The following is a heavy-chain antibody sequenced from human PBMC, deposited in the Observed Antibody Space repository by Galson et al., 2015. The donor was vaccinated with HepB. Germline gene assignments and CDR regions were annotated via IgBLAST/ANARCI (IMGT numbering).Heavy chain of an antibody. CDR2: ISWDGGST. V-gene: IGHV3-43*01. CDR3: AKDLYGSGWYGNYYYYGMDV. J-gene: IGHJ6*02. Sequence: SLRLSCAASGFTFDDYTMHWVRQAPGKGLEWVSLISWDGGSTYYADSVKGRFTISRDNSKNSLYLQMNSLRTEDTALYYCAKDLYGSGWYGNYYYYGMDVWGQGTTVTVSS. CDR1: GFTFDDYT. D-gene: IGHD6-19*01.